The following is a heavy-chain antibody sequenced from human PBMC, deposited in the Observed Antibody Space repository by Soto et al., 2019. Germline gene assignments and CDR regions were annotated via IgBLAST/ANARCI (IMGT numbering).Heavy chain of an antibody. J-gene: IGHJ6*02. CDR3: AKDGARIQLWSHYYYYYGMDV. CDR1: GFTFSSYG. D-gene: IGHD5-18*01. Sequence: GGSLRLSCAASGFTFSSYGMHWVRQAPGKWLEWVAVISYDGSNKYYADSVKGRFTISRDNSKNTLYLQMNSLRAEDTAVYYCAKDGARIQLWSHYYYYYGMDVWGQGXTVTVYS. CDR2: ISYDGSNK. V-gene: IGHV3-30*18.